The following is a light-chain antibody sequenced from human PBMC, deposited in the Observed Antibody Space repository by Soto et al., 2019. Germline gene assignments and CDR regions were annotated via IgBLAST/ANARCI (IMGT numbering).Light chain of an antibody. J-gene: IGLJ3*02. CDR3: ETWDSNSWV. V-gene: IGLV2-14*01. Sequence: QSALTQPASVSGSPGQSITISCTGTSSDVGGYNYVSWYQQHPGKAPKLMIYEVSNRPSGVSNRFSGSKSGNTASLTISGLQAEDEADYYCETWDSNSWVFGGGTKLTVL. CDR1: SSDVGGYNY. CDR2: EVS.